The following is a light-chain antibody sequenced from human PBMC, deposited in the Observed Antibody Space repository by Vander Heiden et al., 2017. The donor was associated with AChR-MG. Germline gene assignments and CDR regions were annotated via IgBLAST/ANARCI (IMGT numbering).Light chain of an antibody. CDR1: STDVWSYNL. CDR3: CSYAGSSTGVI. Sequence: SSLTQPASVSGSPGQSITLSCPRTSTDVWSYNLVSWYQQQAGKTPKLMIYDVYKRPSGVSNRFSVSKSGSTASLTSAGLQAEDEDDYYCCSYAGSSTGVIFGGGTKLTVL. V-gene: IGLV2-23*02. CDR2: DVY. J-gene: IGLJ2*01.